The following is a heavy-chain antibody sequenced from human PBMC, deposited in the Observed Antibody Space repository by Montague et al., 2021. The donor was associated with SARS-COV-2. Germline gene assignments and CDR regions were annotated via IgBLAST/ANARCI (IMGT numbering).Heavy chain of an antibody. CDR1: GGSISSGSYY. CDR3: ARAQSGRWAHLDN. D-gene: IGHD6-19*01. Sequence: TLSLTCTVSGGSISSGSYYWSWIRQPAGKGLEWIGRIYTSGTTDYSFSLKSRVTISVDTSKNQFSLKLTSVTAADTAVFYCARAQSGRWAHLDNWGQGSPVTVSS. CDR2: IYTSGTT. V-gene: IGHV4-61*02. J-gene: IGHJ4*03.